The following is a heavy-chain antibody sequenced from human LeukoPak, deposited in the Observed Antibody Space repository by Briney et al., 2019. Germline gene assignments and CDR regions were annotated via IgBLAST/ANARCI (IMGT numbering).Heavy chain of an antibody. Sequence: SETLSLICTASGAPISRFYWNWVRQRPGKGLEWIGNIYNGVPTFFNPSLKSRVTLSVDTSKTQFSLQLASVTAADTAVYYCVQTTGWPGFDYWGQGILVTVSS. V-gene: IGHV4-4*09. D-gene: IGHD6-19*01. CDR1: GAPISRFY. J-gene: IGHJ4*02. CDR3: VQTTGWPGFDY. CDR2: IYNGVPT.